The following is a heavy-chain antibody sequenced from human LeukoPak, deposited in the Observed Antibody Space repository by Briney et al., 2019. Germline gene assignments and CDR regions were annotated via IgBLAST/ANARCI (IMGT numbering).Heavy chain of an antibody. D-gene: IGHD3-9*01. Sequence: GGSLRLSCAASGFTFSDAWMTWIRQAPGKGLEWVSYISSSSSYTNYADSVKGRFTISRDNAKNSLYLQMNSLRAEDTAVYYCAREAQYYDILTGYYNPAFDIWGQGTMVTVSS. CDR2: ISSSSSYT. J-gene: IGHJ3*02. CDR1: GFTFSDAW. CDR3: AREAQYYDILTGYYNPAFDI. V-gene: IGHV3-11*06.